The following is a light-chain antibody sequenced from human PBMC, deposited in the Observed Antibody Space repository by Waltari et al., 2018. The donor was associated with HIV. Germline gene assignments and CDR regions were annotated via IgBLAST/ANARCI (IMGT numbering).Light chain of an antibody. CDR2: DVT. V-gene: IGLV2-8*01. Sequence: QSALTQPPSASGSPGQSVSISCTGASSDVGAFKYVSWYQQHPGKAPKLLIYDVTKRPSGVPDRFSGSKSGNTASLTVSGLQAEDEAHYYCSSYAGSNNFKVFGGGTKLTVL. J-gene: IGLJ2*01. CDR3: SSYAGSNNFKV. CDR1: SSDVGAFKY.